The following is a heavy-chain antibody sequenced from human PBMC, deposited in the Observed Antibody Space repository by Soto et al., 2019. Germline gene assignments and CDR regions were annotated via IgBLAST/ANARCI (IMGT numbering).Heavy chain of an antibody. CDR1: GYTFTGYY. J-gene: IGHJ6*02. CDR2: INPNSGGT. CDR3: ARDYDSSGYYYYYYGMDV. V-gene: IGHV1-2*02. D-gene: IGHD3-22*01. Sequence: GASVKVSCKASGYTFTGYYMHWVRQAPGQGLEWMGWINPNSGGTNYAQKFQGRVTMTRDTSISTAYMELSRLRSDDTAVYYCARDYDSSGYYYYYYGMDVWGQGTTVTVSS.